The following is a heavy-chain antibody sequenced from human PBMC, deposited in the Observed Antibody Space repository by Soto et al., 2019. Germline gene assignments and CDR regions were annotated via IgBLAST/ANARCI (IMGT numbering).Heavy chain of an antibody. CDR2: IIPIFGTA. Sequence: SVKVSCKASGGTFSSYAISWVRQAPGQGLEWMGGIIPIFGTANYAQKFQGRVTITADESTSTAYTELSSLRSEDTAVYYCARVIVVVPAAIISPYSPLDVWGQGTTVTV. J-gene: IGHJ6*02. V-gene: IGHV1-69*13. CDR1: GGTFSSYA. CDR3: ARVIVVVPAAIISPYSPLDV. D-gene: IGHD2-2*02.